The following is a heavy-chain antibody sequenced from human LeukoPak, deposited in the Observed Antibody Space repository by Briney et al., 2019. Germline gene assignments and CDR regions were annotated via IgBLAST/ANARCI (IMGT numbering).Heavy chain of an antibody. CDR1: GGSISSSSYY. CDR2: IYYSGST. D-gene: IGHD3-9*01. J-gene: IGHJ4*02. Sequence: SETLSLTCTVSGGSISSSSYYWGWIRQPPGKGLEWIGSIYYSGSTYYNPSLKSRVTISVDTSKNQFSLKLSSVPAADTAVYYCARIRYFDWLSGGYYFDYWGQGTLVTVSS. V-gene: IGHV4-39*07. CDR3: ARIRYFDWLSGGYYFDY.